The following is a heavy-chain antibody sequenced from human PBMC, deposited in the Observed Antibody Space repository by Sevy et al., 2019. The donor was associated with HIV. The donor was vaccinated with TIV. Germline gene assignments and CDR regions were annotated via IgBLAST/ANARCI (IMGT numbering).Heavy chain of an antibody. CDR2: IRGDGGNT. Sequence: GGSLRLSCAASGFIFSTHAMSWVRQAPGKGLEWVSIIRGDGGNTYYADSVKGRFTISRDNSKNTLYLQMNSLRAEDTAVYYCARTIICCSGTSLDYGMDVWGQGTMVTVSS. V-gene: IGHV3-23*01. J-gene: IGHJ6*02. D-gene: IGHD2-2*01. CDR1: GFIFSTHA. CDR3: ARTIICCSGTSLDYGMDV.